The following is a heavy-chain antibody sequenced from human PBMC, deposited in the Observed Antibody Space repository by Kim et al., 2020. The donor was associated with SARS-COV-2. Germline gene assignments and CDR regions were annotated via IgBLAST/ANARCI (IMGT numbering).Heavy chain of an antibody. CDR1: GGSFSGYY. V-gene: IGHV4-34*01. Sequence: SETLSLTCAVYGGSFSGYYWSWIRQPPGKGLEWIGEINHSGSTNYNPSLKSRVTISVDTSKNQFSLKLSSVTAADTAVYYCARGGDSGYDLSSYYYYYYGMDVWGQGTTVTVSS. CDR3: ARGGDSGYDLSSYYYYYYGMDV. CDR2: INHSGST. D-gene: IGHD5-12*01. J-gene: IGHJ6*02.